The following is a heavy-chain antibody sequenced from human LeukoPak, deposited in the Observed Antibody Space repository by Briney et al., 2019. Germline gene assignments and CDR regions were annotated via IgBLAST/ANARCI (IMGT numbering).Heavy chain of an antibody. CDR3: ARGAYYYDRDAFDI. Sequence: GGSLRLSCAASGFTFSSYNMNWVRQTPGQGLEWVSSITSGSSHIYYADSVKGRFTISRDNAKSSLYLQMNSLRAEDTAVYYCARGAYYYDRDAFDIWGQGTMVTVSS. D-gene: IGHD3-22*01. V-gene: IGHV3-21*01. CDR1: GFTFSSYN. CDR2: ITSGSSHI. J-gene: IGHJ3*02.